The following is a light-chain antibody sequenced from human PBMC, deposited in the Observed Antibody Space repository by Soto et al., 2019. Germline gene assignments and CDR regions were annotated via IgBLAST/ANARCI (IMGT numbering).Light chain of an antibody. CDR1: QSVRYN. V-gene: IGKV3-15*01. Sequence: EIVMTQSPATLSVSPGERATLSCRASQSVRYNLGWYQQKPGQAPRLLVHSAFTRATGIPARFSGSGSGTEFTLTIDSLQPDDFATFYCQQYSTYPLTFGGGTKVDIK. J-gene: IGKJ4*01. CDR3: QQYSTYPLT. CDR2: SAF.